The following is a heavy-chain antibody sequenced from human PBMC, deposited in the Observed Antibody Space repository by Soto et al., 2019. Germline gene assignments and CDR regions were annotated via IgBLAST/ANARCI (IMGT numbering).Heavy chain of an antibody. J-gene: IGHJ3*02. CDR2: ISWNSGDT. V-gene: IGHV3-9*01. CDR3: ARGRGLRVGAVAI. D-gene: IGHD4-17*01. CDR1: GFTFDDYA. Sequence: EVQLVESGGGLVQPGRSLRLSCAASGFTFDDYAMHWVRQAPGKGLEWVSRISWNSGDTGYADSVKGRFPISRDNAKNSLYLQMNSLRAGDTALYYCARGRGLRVGAVAIWGQGTMVTVSS.